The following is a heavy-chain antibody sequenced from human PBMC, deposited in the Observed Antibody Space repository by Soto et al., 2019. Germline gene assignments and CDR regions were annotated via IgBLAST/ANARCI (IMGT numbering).Heavy chain of an antibody. Sequence: GGSLRLSCAASGFTFSSYSMNWVRQAPGKGLEWVSYISSSSSTIYYADSVKGRFTISRDNAKNSLYLQMNSLRAEDTAVYYCAGSGVEMATIGPFSDAFDIWGQGTMVTVSS. CDR1: GFTFSSYS. J-gene: IGHJ3*02. CDR3: AGSGVEMATIGPFSDAFDI. D-gene: IGHD5-12*01. CDR2: ISSSSSTI. V-gene: IGHV3-48*01.